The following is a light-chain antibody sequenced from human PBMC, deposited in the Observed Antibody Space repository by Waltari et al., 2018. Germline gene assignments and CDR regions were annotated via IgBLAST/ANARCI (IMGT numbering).Light chain of an antibody. J-gene: IGKJ1*01. CDR2: AAY. Sequence: EVVMTQSPGTLSVSPGESATLSCRASQNVNTHLDWYQQKPGQAPRLLIYAAYTRATGVPARFSGSGSGTDFTLTISSLQSEDFALYYCQQYNDWPRTFGLGTKVEIK. CDR1: QNVNTH. CDR3: QQYNDWPRT. V-gene: IGKV3-15*01.